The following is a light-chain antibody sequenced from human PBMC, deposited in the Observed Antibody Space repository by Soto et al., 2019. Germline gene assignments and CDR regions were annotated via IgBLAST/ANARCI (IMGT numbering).Light chain of an antibody. CDR1: QSISTY. Sequence: DLQMTQSPSSLSASVGDRVTITCRASQSISTYLHWYQQIPGKAPKFLIYAASSLQSGVPSRFSGSRSGTDFTLTISSLQPEDFATYYCQQSYSTPRTFGQGTKLEI. J-gene: IGKJ2*01. CDR2: AAS. V-gene: IGKV1-39*01. CDR3: QQSYSTPRT.